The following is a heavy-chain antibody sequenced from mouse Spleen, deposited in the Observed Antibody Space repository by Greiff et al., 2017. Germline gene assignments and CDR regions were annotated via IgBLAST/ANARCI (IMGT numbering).Heavy chain of an antibody. D-gene: IGHD2-12*01. CDR2: INPSNGGT. Sequence: QVQLQQPGTELVKPGASVKLSCKASGYTFTSYWMHWVKQRPGQGLEWIGNINPSNGGTNYNEKFKSKATLTGDKSSSTAYMQLSSLTSEDSAVYYCASSSYYSNYSDDAFDYWGQGTTLTVSS. CDR3: ASSSYYSNYSDDAFDY. V-gene: IGHV1-53*01. J-gene: IGHJ2*01. CDR1: GYTFTSYW.